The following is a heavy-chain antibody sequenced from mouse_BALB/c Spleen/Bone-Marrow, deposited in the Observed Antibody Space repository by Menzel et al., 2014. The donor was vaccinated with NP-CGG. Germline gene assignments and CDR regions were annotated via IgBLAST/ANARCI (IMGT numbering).Heavy chain of an antibody. CDR1: GFNIKDTY. Sequence: EVQLQQSGAELVKPGASVKLSCTASGFNIKDTYMHWVKQRPEQGLEWIGRIDPANGNTKYDPKFQGKATITADTSSNTAYLQLSSLTSEDTAVYYCASYRYAWYFDVWGAGTTATSSS. V-gene: IGHV14-3*02. J-gene: IGHJ1*01. CDR3: ASYRYAWYFDV. CDR2: IDPANGNT. D-gene: IGHD2-14*01.